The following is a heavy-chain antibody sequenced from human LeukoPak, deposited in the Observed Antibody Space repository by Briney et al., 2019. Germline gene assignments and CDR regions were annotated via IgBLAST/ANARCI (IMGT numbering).Heavy chain of an antibody. CDR2: VNHRGST. V-gene: IGHV4-34*01. CDR3: ARGWSAARGAFDL. J-gene: IGHJ3*01. D-gene: IGHD2-15*01. Sequence: PSETLSLTCAVYGGSFSGYYWSWIRQPPGKRLEWIGEVNHRGSTNHNPSLKSRVTISVDKSKNQFSLKVTSVTAADTAVYHCARGWSAARGAFDLWGQGTIVTVSS. CDR1: GGSFSGYY.